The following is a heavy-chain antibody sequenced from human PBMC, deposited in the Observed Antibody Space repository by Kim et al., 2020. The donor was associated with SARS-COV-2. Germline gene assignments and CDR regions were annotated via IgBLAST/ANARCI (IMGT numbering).Heavy chain of an antibody. CDR3: ARRSYYYGMDV. CDR1: GGPISSSSYY. CDR2: IYYSGST. V-gene: IGHV4-39*01. Sequence: SETLSLTCTVSGGPISSSSYYWGWIRQPPGKGLEWIGSIYYSGSTYYNPSLKSRVTISVDTSKNQFSLKLSSVTAADTAVYYCARRSYYYGMDVWGQGTTVTVSS. J-gene: IGHJ6*02.